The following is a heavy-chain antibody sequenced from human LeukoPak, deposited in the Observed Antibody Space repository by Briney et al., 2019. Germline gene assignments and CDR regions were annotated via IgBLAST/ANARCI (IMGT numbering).Heavy chain of an antibody. CDR3: ARSLGARMDY. V-gene: IGHV4-4*09. Sequence: SETLSLTCTVSGGSISSYYWSWIRQPPGKGLEWIGSIYTSGSTNYKPSLKSRVTISVDTSKNQFSLKLSSVTAADTAVYYCARSLGARMDYWGQGTLVTVSS. CDR2: IYTSGST. CDR1: GGSISSYY. J-gene: IGHJ4*02. D-gene: IGHD1-26*01.